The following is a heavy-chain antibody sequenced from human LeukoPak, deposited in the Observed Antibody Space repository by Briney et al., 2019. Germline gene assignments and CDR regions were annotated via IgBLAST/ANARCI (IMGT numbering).Heavy chain of an antibody. CDR2: IYYSGST. CDR3: ARDFNVYGGNRFDY. Sequence: PSETLSLTCTVSGGSISSYYRSWIRQPPGKGLEWIGYIYYSGSTNYNPSLKSRVTISVDTSKNQFSLKLSSVTAADTAVYYCARDFNVYGGNRFDYWGQGTLVTVSS. J-gene: IGHJ4*02. CDR1: GGSISSYY. D-gene: IGHD4-23*01. V-gene: IGHV4-59*01.